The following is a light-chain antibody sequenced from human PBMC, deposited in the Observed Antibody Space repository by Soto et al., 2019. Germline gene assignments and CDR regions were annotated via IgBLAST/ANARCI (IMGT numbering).Light chain of an antibody. CDR3: QQYHNWPPQYT. J-gene: IGKJ2*01. Sequence: EIVMTQSPATLSVSPGERATVSCRASQTINSNLAWYQQKPGQAPRLLIHGASTRATGVPARFSGSGSGTEFTLTISRLQSEDFAVYYCQQYHNWPPQYTFGQGTKLQI. CDR1: QTINSN. CDR2: GAS. V-gene: IGKV3-15*01.